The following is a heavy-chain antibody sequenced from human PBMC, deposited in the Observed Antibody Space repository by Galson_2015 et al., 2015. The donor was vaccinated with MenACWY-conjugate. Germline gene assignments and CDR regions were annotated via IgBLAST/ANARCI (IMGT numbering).Heavy chain of an antibody. J-gene: IGHJ6*03. CDR2: ISGSGGNT. CDR3: ATTYSSPGYYYYYMDV. V-gene: IGHV3-23*01. D-gene: IGHD5-18*01. Sequence: SLRLSCAASGFTFSSYAMSWVRQAPGKGLEWVSAISGSGGNTYYADSVKGRFTISRDNSKNTLYLQINSLRAEDTAVYYCATTYSSPGYYYYYMDVWGRGTAVTVSS. CDR1: GFTFSSYA.